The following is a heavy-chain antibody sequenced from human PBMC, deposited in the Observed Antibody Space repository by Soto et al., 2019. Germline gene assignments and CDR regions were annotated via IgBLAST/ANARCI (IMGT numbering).Heavy chain of an antibody. CDR2: ISSSSSTI. V-gene: IGHV3-48*01. J-gene: IGHJ4*02. CDR3: AVGGYTFSPRVPFDY. CDR1: GFTFSSYS. Sequence: EVQLVESGGGLVQPGGSLRLSCAASGFTFSSYSMNWVRQAPGKGLEWVSYISSSSSTIYYADSVKGRFTISRDNAKNSLYLQMNSLRAEDTAVYYCAVGGYTFSPRVPFDYWGQGNLVTVSS. D-gene: IGHD5-18*01.